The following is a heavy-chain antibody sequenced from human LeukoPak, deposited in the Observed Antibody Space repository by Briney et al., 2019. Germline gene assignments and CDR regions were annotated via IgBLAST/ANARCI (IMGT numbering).Heavy chain of an antibody. CDR3: ARDPRAGTAFDY. V-gene: IGHV3-23*01. D-gene: IGHD1-1*01. Sequence: GGSLRLSCAASGFTFSSSAMSWVRQAPGKGLEWVSSISGSGDSTYYADSVKGRFTISRDNSKNTLYLQMNSLRAEDTAVYYCARDPRAGTAFDYWGQGTLVTVSS. J-gene: IGHJ4*02. CDR2: ISGSGDST. CDR1: GFTFSSSA.